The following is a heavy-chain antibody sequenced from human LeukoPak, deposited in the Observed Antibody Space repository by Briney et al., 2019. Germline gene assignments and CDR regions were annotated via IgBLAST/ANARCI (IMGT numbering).Heavy chain of an antibody. Sequence: QSGGSLRLSCAASGFTFSSYSMNWVRQAPGKGLEWVSYIGSSSSTIYYADSVKGRFTISRDNAKNSLYLQMNSLRDEDTAVYYCARRNNGVVPAGIGYYFDYWGQGTLVTVSS. J-gene: IGHJ4*02. D-gene: IGHD2-2*01. CDR3: ARRNNGVVPAGIGYYFDY. V-gene: IGHV3-48*02. CDR1: GFTFSSYS. CDR2: IGSSSSTI.